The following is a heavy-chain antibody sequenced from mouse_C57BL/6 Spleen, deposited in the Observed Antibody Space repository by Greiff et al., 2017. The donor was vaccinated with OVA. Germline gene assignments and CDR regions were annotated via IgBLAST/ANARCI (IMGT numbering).Heavy chain of an antibody. V-gene: IGHV5-16*01. J-gene: IGHJ1*03. CDR2: INYDGSST. Sequence: EVMLVESEGGLVQPGSSMKLSCTASGFTFSDYYMAWVRQVPEKGLEWVANINYDGSSTYYLDSLKSRFIISRDNAKNILYLQMSSLKSEDTATYYCARVVARRYFDVWGTGTTVTVSS. CDR1: GFTFSDYY. D-gene: IGHD1-1*01. CDR3: ARVVARRYFDV.